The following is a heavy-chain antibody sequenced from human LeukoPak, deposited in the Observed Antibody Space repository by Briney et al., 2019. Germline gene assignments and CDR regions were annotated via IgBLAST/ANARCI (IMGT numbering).Heavy chain of an antibody. Sequence: ASVKVSCKASGYTFTSYGISWVRQAPGQGLEWMGGIIPIFGTANYAQKFQGRVTITADESTSTAYMELSSLRSEDTAVYYCARGYSSSIDYWGQGTLVTVSS. CDR3: ARGYSSSIDY. CDR2: IIPIFGTA. D-gene: IGHD6-6*01. CDR1: GYTFTSYG. V-gene: IGHV1-69*13. J-gene: IGHJ4*02.